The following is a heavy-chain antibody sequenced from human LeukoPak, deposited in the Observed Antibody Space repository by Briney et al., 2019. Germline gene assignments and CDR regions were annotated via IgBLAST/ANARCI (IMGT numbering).Heavy chain of an antibody. CDR3: ARGPPPYYYGSGTPPPDY. CDR1: GGSFSGYY. J-gene: IGHJ4*02. D-gene: IGHD3-10*01. V-gene: IGHV4-34*01. CDR2: INHSGST. Sequence: SETLSLTCTVYGGSFSGYYWSWIRQPPGKGLEWIGEINHSGSTNYNPSLKSRVTISVDTSKNQFSLKLSSVTAADTAVYYCARGPPPYYYGSGTPPPDYWGQGTLVTVSS.